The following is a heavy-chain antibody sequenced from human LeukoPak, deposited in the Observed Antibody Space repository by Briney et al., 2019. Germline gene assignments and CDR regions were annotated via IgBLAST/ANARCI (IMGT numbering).Heavy chain of an antibody. Sequence: SETLSLTCTVSGGSISSYYWSWIRQPAGKGLEWIGRIYTSGSTNYNPSLKSRVTMSVDTSKNQFSLKLSSVTAADTAVYYCARDRSSGWWGGYYFDYWGQGTLVTVSS. V-gene: IGHV4-4*07. CDR2: IYTSGST. CDR1: GGSISSYY. CDR3: ARDRSSGWWGGYYFDY. D-gene: IGHD6-19*01. J-gene: IGHJ4*02.